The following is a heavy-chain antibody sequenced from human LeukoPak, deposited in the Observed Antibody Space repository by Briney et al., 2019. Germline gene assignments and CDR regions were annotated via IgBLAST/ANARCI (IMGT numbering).Heavy chain of an antibody. CDR1: GYTFSSYW. J-gene: IGHJ4*02. Sequence: GGSLRLSCAASGYTFSSYWMSWVRQAPGKGLEWVANIKQDGSEKYYVDSVKGRFTVSRDNAKNSLYLQMNSLRAEDTAVYYCARDYTALYYFDYWGQGTLVTVSS. V-gene: IGHV3-7*01. D-gene: IGHD5-18*01. CDR3: ARDYTALYYFDY. CDR2: IKQDGSEK.